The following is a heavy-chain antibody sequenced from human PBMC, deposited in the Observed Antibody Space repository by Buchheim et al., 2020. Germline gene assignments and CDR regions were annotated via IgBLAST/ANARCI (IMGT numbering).Heavy chain of an antibody. CDR1: GGSISSSSYY. D-gene: IGHD3-22*01. CDR2: IYYSGST. V-gene: IGHV4-39*01. CDR3: ARQGHSSGYYYYYYGMDV. Sequence: QLQLQESGPGLVKPSETLSLTCTVSGGSISSSSYYWGWIRQPPGKGLEWIGSIYYSGSTYYNPSLKRRVPISVDTSQNQFSLKLSSVTAADTAVYYCARQGHSSGYYYYYYGMDVWGQGTT. J-gene: IGHJ6*02.